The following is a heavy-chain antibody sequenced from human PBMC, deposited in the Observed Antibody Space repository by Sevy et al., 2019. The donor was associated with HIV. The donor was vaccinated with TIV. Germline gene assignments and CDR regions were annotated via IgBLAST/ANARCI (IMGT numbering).Heavy chain of an antibody. J-gene: IGHJ6*03. D-gene: IGHD3-16*01. Sequence: GGSLRLSCAASGFTFSSYSMNWVRQAPGKGLEWVSYISSSSSTIYYADSVKGRFTVSRDNAKNSLYLQMNSLRDEDTAVYYCARVSLGLGYYYYYMDVWGKGTTVTVSS. CDR2: ISSSSSTI. CDR1: GFTFSSYS. V-gene: IGHV3-48*02. CDR3: ARVSLGLGYYYYYMDV.